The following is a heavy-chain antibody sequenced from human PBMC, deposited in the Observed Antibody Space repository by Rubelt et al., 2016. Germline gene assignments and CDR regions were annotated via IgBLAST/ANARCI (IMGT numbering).Heavy chain of an antibody. V-gene: IGHV5-51*01. CDR3: ARLRADRPSDKAGDYIDS. J-gene: IGHJ4*02. D-gene: IGHD3-10*01. CDR2: IYPGDSDT. Sequence: EVQLVQSGAEVKKPGESLKISCKGSGCSFTSYWIGWVRQMPGKGLEGMGIIYPGDSDTRYSPAFQGQVTISADKSTSTASLQWGSLKASDTAMYYCARLRADRPSDKAGDYIDSWGQGALVTVSS. CDR1: GCSFTSYW.